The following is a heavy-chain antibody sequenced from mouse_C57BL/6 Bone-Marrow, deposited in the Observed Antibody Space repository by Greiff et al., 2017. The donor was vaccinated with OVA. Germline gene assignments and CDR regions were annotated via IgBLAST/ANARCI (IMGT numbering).Heavy chain of an antibody. Sequence: EVQLQQSGAELVRPGASVKLSCTASGFNIKDDYMHWVKQRPEQGLEWIRWIDPENGDTEYASKFQGKATITADTSSNTAYLQLSSLTSEDTAVYYCTIYGNFDYWGQGTTLTVSS. V-gene: IGHV14-4*01. CDR3: TIYGNFDY. CDR2: IDPENGDT. D-gene: IGHD2-1*01. CDR1: GFNIKDDY. J-gene: IGHJ2*01.